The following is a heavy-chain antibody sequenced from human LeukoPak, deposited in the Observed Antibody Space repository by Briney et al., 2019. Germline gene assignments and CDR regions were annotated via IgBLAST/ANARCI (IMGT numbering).Heavy chain of an antibody. CDR3: ARDGGYSSSWYNPDAFDI. D-gene: IGHD6-13*01. V-gene: IGHV4-30-2*01. Sequence: SETLSLTCAVSGGSISSGGYCWSWIRQPPGKGLEWIGYIYHSGSTYYNPSLKSRVTVSVDRSKNQFSLKLSSVTAADTAVYYCARDGGYSSSWYNPDAFDIWGQGTMVTASS. CDR2: IYHSGST. J-gene: IGHJ3*02. CDR1: GGSISSGGYC.